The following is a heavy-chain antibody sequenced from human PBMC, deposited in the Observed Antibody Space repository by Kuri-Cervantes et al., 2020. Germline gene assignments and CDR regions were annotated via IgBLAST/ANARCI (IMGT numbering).Heavy chain of an antibody. CDR3: AREGRSGYDTTRGDY. Sequence: GESLKISCAASGFTFSSYAMSWVRQAPGKGLEWVSAISGSGGSTYYADSVKGRFTISRDNSKNTLYLQMNSLRAEDTAVYYCAREGRSGYDTTRGDYWGQGTLVTVSS. CDR1: GFTFSSYA. CDR2: ISGSGGST. D-gene: IGHD5-12*01. V-gene: IGHV3-23*01. J-gene: IGHJ4*02.